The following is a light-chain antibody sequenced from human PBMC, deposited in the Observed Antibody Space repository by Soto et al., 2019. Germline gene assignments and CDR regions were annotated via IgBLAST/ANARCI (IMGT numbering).Light chain of an antibody. CDR1: SSDVGGYNY. Sequence: QLVLTQPASVSGSPGQWITISCTGTSSDVGGYNYVSWYQQHPGKAPKLMIYDVSNRPSGVSNRFSGSKSGNTASLTISGLQAEDEADYYCSSYTSSSLYVFGTGTKLTVL. J-gene: IGLJ1*01. CDR3: SSYTSSSLYV. CDR2: DVS. V-gene: IGLV2-14*01.